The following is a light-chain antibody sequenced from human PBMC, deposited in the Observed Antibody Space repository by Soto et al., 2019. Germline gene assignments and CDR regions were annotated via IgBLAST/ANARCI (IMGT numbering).Light chain of an antibody. CDR3: QQYGSSPWT. Sequence: NVLTQSAGTLSLSPGERATLSCRASQSVSSSYLAWYQQKPGQAPRLLIYGASSRATGIPDRFSGSGSGTDFTLTISRLEPEDFAVYYCQQYGSSPWTFGQGTKVDIK. CDR2: GAS. CDR1: QSVSSSY. V-gene: IGKV3-20*01. J-gene: IGKJ1*01.